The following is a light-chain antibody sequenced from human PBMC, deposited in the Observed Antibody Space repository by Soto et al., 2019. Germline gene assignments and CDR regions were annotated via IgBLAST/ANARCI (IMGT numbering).Light chain of an antibody. CDR2: DAS. V-gene: IGKV3-20*01. Sequence: EIVLTQSPGTLSLSPGERVTLSCRASQSVSSSYLAWYQQRPGQAPRLLIYDASTRATGIPDRFSGSGSGTDFTLTISRLEPEDFALYYCQQYSSSPRITFGGGTKV. CDR3: QQYSSSPRIT. J-gene: IGKJ4*01. CDR1: QSVSSSY.